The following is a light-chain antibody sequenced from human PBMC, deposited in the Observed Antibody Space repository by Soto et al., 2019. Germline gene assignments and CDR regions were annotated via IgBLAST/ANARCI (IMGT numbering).Light chain of an antibody. J-gene: IGLJ1*01. CDR3: QSYYSSLSEV. Sequence: QSVLTQPPSVSGAPGQRVTISCTGSSSNIGAGYDVHWYQQLPGTAPKLLIYGNSNRPSGVPDRFSGSKSGTSASLAITGLQAEDEADYYCQSYYSSLSEVFGTGTKLTVL. V-gene: IGLV1-40*01. CDR1: SSNIGAGYD. CDR2: GNS.